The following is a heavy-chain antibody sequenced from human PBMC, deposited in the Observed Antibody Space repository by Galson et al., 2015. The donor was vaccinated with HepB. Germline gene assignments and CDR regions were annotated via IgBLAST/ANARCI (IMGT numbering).Heavy chain of an antibody. CDR2: IKQDGSEK. Sequence: SLRLSCAASGLIFSDYWMSWVRQAPGKGLEWVANIKQDGSEKYYVGSVKGRFTISRDNAKNSMYLQMDSLRAEDTAIYYCARDSSSRGNKDYGDPGVYWGQGIVVTVSS. CDR1: GLIFSDYW. CDR3: ARDSSSRGNKDYGDPGVY. J-gene: IGHJ4*02. V-gene: IGHV3-7*01. D-gene: IGHD4-17*01.